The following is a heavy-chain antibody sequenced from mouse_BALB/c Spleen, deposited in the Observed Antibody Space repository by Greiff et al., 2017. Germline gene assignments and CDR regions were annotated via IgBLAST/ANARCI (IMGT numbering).Heavy chain of an antibody. J-gene: IGHJ2*01. CDR1: GYTFTSYT. CDR2: INPSSGYT. V-gene: IGHV1-4*02. CDR3: ARRGGPDGFDY. D-gene: IGHD3-1*01. Sequence: QVQLKESAAELARPGASVKMSCKASGYTFTSYTMHWVKQRPGQGLEWIGYINPSSGYTEYNQKFKDKTTLTADKSSSTAYMQLSSLTSEDSAVYYCARRGGPDGFDYWGQGTTLTVSS.